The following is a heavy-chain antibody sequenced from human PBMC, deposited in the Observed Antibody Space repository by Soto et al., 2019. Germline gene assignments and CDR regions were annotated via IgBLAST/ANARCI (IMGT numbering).Heavy chain of an antibody. D-gene: IGHD3-22*01. CDR2: ISAYNGNT. V-gene: IGHV1-18*01. CDR3: ARGVGYYDSSGLDAFDI. J-gene: IGHJ3*02. CDR1: GYTFTSYG. Sequence: ASVKVSCKASGYTFTSYGIGWVRQAPGQGLEWMGWISAYNGNTNYAQKLQGRVTMTTDTSTSTAYMELRSLRSDDTAVYYCARGVGYYDSSGLDAFDIWGQGTMVTVSS.